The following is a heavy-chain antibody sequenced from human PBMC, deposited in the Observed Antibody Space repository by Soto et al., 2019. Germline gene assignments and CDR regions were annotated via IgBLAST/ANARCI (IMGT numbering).Heavy chain of an antibody. CDR3: ASERGGLGHNWFGP. J-gene: IGHJ5*02. CDR1: GYTFTSYG. CDR2: ISAYNGNT. D-gene: IGHD3-10*01. Sequence: ASVKVSCKASGYTFTSYGISWVRQAPGQGLEWMGWISAYNGNTNYAQKLQGRVTMTTDTSTSTADMELRSLRTDDTAVNECASERGGLGHNWFGPWVQGTLVTVSS. V-gene: IGHV1-18*01.